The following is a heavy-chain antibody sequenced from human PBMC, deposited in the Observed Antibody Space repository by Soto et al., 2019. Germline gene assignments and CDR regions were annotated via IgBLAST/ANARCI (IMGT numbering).Heavy chain of an antibody. CDR1: GYTFSSYD. CDR3: ARTNGDLDY. V-gene: IGHV1-8*01. D-gene: IGHD4-17*01. CDR2: ISTQSGNK. Sequence: QVQLVQSGAEVKKPGASVKVACKTSGYTFSSYDINWVRQGTGQGLEWMGWISTQSGNKGYAQKFQGRITMTRDTPISTAYMELSSLRSDDTALYYCARTNGDLDYWGQGTLVTVSS. J-gene: IGHJ4*02.